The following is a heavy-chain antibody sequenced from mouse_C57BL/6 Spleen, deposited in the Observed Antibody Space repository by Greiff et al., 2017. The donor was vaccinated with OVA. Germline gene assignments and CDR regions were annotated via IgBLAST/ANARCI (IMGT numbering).Heavy chain of an antibody. D-gene: IGHD3-2*01. Sequence: QVQLQQPGTELVKPGASVKLSCKASGYTFTSYWMHWVKQRPGQGLEWIGNINPSNGGTNYNEKFKSKATLTVDKSSSTAYMQLSSLTSEDSAVXDCARPDSSGYVYFDYWGQGTPLTVSS. CDR3: ARPDSSGYVYFDY. CDR2: INPSNGGT. V-gene: IGHV1-53*01. CDR1: GYTFTSYW. J-gene: IGHJ2*01.